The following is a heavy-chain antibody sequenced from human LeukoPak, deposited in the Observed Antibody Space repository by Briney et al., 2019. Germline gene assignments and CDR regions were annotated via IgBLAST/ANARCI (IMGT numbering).Heavy chain of an antibody. J-gene: IGHJ3*02. D-gene: IGHD1-26*01. CDR1: GFTVSSNY. Sequence: PGGSLRLSCAASGFTVSSNYMSWVRQAPGKGLEWVSVIYSGGSTYYADSVKGRFTISRDNSKNTLYVQMNSLGVEDTAVYFCAKDRRGGSYYAATLDIWGPGTMVTVSS. CDR2: IYSGGST. CDR3: AKDRRGGSYYAATLDI. V-gene: IGHV3-53*01.